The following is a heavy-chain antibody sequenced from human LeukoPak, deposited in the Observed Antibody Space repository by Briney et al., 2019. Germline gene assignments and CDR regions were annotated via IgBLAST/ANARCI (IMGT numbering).Heavy chain of an antibody. CDR2: IYTSGST. V-gene: IGHV4-61*02. CDR3: ARGHMITFGGVSPGFDY. J-gene: IGHJ4*02. D-gene: IGHD3-16*01. Sequence: PSQTLSLTCTVSGGSISSGSYYWSWIRQPAGKGLEWIGRIYTSGSTNYNPSLKSRVTISVDPSKNQFSLKLSSVTAADTAVYYCARGHMITFGGVSPGFDYWGQGTLVTVSS. CDR1: GGSISSGSYY.